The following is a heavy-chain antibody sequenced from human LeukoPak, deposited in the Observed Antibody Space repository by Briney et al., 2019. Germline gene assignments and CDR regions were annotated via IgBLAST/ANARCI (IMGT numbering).Heavy chain of an antibody. D-gene: IGHD2-15*01. J-gene: IGHJ3*02. CDR1: GFTFSRNA. CDR3: ARDATAYGAFDI. V-gene: IGHV3-30-3*01. Sequence: GGSLRLSCAASGFTFSRNAMHWVRQAPGKGLEWVAVISNDGSNKYYTDSVKSRFTISRDNSKNTLYLQMNSLRAEDTAVYYCARDATAYGAFDIWGQGTMVTVSS. CDR2: ISNDGSNK.